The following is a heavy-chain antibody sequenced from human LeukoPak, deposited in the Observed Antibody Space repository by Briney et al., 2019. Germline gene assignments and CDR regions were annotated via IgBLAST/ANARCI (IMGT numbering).Heavy chain of an antibody. J-gene: IGHJ4*02. D-gene: IGHD6-19*01. CDR3: AKEAASGWTAGYFDS. CDR2: ISGSGYTT. V-gene: IGHV3-23*01. Sequence: PGGSLRLSCAASGLTFTTYAMTWACQAPGKGLEWVSVISGSGYTTFYADSVQGRFTISRDNSKNTLYLQMNSLRAEDTAVYYCAKEAASGWTAGYFDSWGQGTLVTVSS. CDR1: GLTFTTYA.